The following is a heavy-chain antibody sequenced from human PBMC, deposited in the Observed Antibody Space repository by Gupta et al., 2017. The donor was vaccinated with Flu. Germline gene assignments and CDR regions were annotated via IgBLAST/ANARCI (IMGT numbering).Heavy chain of an antibody. D-gene: IGHD6-6*01. Sequence: QAPGNGLEWVSYISTSGRTIYYADSVRGRFTISSDNAKNALYLQMNSLRAEDKAIYYCVRYGIAPRPDSLDYWGQGTLVTVSS. CDR3: VRYGIAPRPDSLDY. V-gene: IGHV3-48*03. J-gene: IGHJ4*02. CDR2: ISTSGRTI.